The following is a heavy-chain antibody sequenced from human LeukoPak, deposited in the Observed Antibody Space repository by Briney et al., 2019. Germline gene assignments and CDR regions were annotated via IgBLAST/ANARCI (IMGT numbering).Heavy chain of an antibody. D-gene: IGHD2-21*01. Sequence: ASVKVSCKASVYIFVGYYMNWVRQAPGQGLEWMGWINPNSGGTHYAQKFQGRVTMTRDTSISTAYMELNRLRSDDTAVYYCARGARYEAYWQHWGQGTLVTVSS. CDR2: INPNSGGT. CDR1: VYIFVGYY. V-gene: IGHV1-2*02. J-gene: IGHJ1*01. CDR3: ARGARYEAYWQH.